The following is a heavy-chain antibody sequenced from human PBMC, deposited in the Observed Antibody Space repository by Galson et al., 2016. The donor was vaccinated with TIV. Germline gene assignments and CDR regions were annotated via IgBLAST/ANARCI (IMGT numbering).Heavy chain of an antibody. CDR2: INTDNGNT. J-gene: IGHJ3*01. CDR1: GYSFTNYN. V-gene: IGHV1-3*04. Sequence: SVKVSCKASGYSFTNYNIHWVRQAPGQGLEWMGWINTDNGNTKYSQKLKSRVTLSGDTSATTTYMELNSLTSEDMAAYYCARGIVGASKAFDVWGQGTMVTVSS. D-gene: IGHD1-26*01. CDR3: ARGIVGASKAFDV.